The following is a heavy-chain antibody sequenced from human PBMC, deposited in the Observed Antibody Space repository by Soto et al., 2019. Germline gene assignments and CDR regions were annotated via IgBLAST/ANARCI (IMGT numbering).Heavy chain of an antibody. CDR1: GGSISSGFYY. Sequence: PSETLSLTCTVFGGSISSGFYYWSWIRQHPGKGLEYIGNIYFNGDTYYNPSLKSRINISLDTSKNQFSLKLNSVTAADTAVYFCARSAAPYNNRCFDPWGQGTLVTVSS. D-gene: IGHD1-20*01. CDR3: ARSAAPYNNRCFDP. J-gene: IGHJ5*02. V-gene: IGHV4-31*03. CDR2: IYFNGDT.